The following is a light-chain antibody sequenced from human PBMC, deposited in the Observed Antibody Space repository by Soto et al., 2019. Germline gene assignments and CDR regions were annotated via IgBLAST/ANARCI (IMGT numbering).Light chain of an antibody. Sequence: QSVLTQPASVSGSPGQSITISCTGTSDVVGNYNLVSWYQQHPGKAPRLIFYEVRNRPSGIPLRFSASKSGNAASLTISGLQAEDEAHYYCSSFTSRSTLIFGGGTKLTVL. V-gene: IGLV2-14*02. CDR1: SDVVGNYNL. CDR3: SSFTSRSTLI. CDR2: EVR. J-gene: IGLJ2*01.